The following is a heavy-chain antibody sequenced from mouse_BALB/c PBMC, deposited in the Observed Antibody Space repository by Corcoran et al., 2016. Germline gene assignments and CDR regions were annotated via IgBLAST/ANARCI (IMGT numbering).Heavy chain of an antibody. CDR1: GYTFTDYN. J-gene: IGHJ2*01. CDR3: ARWGITTFDY. CDR2: INPRSRGT. Sequence: EVLLQQSVPELVKPGASVKITCKAYGYTFTDYNMDWVKQSHGKSLEGIGDINPRSRGTIYNQTFKGRATLTVDKSSSAAYMELRSLTSEDTAVYYCARWGITTFDYWGQGTTVTVSS. D-gene: IGHD1-1*01. V-gene: IGHV1-18*01.